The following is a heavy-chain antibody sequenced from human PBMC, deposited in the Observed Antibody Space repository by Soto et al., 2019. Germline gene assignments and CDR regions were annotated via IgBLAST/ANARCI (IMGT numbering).Heavy chain of an antibody. D-gene: IGHD3-10*01. CDR1: GGTSSDYA. Sequence: QVLLVQSGTEVKKPGSSVKVSCQASGGTSSDYALTWVRQAPGQGLEWMGGIIPIFGTANYAQRFQGRVSITAVESSSTASMELSSLKSEDTAVYYCAGSFKYGSGTFDALDVWGHGTMVMVSS. CDR3: AGSFKYGSGTFDALDV. V-gene: IGHV1-69*01. CDR2: IIPIFGTA. J-gene: IGHJ3*01.